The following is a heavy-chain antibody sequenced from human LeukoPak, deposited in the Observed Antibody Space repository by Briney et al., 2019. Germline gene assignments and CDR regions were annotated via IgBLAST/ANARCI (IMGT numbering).Heavy chain of an antibody. J-gene: IGHJ4*02. Sequence: PEASVKVSCKASGYTFTTYSISWVRQAPGQGLEWMGWISPYNGGTNYAQKIQGRVTMTTDTSTTTAYMELRGLRSDDTAVFYCARDWDSSSYSDYWGQGTLVTVSS. CDR3: ARDWDSSSYSDY. V-gene: IGHV1-18*01. D-gene: IGHD2-15*01. CDR2: ISPYNGGT. CDR1: GYTFTTYS.